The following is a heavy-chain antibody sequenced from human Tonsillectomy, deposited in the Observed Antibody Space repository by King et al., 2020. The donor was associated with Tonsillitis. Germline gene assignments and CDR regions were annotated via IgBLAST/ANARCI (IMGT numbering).Heavy chain of an antibody. Sequence: VQLVESGGGVVQPGRSLRLSCAASGFPFDTFGMHWVRQAPGKGLEWVAVIWFDGSNKYYADSVKGRFSISRDNPKNTVYLQMNSLRAEETAVYYCARDRRLASTDSSYYYMDIWGKGTTVTVSS. CDR3: ARDRRLASTDSSYYYMDI. CDR1: GFPFDTFG. D-gene: IGHD5/OR15-5a*01. J-gene: IGHJ6*03. CDR2: IWFDGSNK. V-gene: IGHV3-33*08.